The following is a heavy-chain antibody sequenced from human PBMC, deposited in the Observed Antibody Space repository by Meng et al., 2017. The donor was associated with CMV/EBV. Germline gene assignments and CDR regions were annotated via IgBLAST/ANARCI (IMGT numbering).Heavy chain of an antibody. CDR1: RFSFDAYA. D-gene: IGHD5-12*01. CDR2: VSGNNDNI. V-gene: IGHV3-9*01. J-gene: IGHJ3*01. Sequence: GGSLRLSCTASRFSFDAYAMHWVRQRPGKGLEWVSAVSGNNDNIAYADSVKGRFTSSRDNAKSSLYLQMDSLRAEDTAVYYCAKDRGGGVGLYDENSGFDAFDVWGQGTMVTVSS. CDR3: AKDRGGGVGLYDENSGFDAFDV.